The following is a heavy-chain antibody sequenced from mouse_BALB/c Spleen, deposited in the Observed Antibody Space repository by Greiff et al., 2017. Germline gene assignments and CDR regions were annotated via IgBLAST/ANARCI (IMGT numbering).Heavy chain of an antibody. D-gene: IGHD2-1*01. V-gene: IGHV3-2*02. Sequence: EVQLQESGPGLVKPSQSLSLTCTVTGYSITSDYAWNWIRQFPGNKLKWMGYISYSGSTSYNPSLKSRISITRDTSKNQFFLQLNSVTTEDTATYYCARWGNYDAMDYWGQGTSVTVSS. CDR2: ISYSGST. J-gene: IGHJ4*01. CDR1: GYSITSDYA. CDR3: ARWGNYDAMDY.